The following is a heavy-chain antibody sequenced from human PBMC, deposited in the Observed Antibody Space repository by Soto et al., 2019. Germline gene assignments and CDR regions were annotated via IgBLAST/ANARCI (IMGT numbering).Heavy chain of an antibody. V-gene: IGHV4-59*08. J-gene: IGHJ5*02. CDR1: DGTSSGYD. Sequence: SETKCLTSSVADGTSSGYDGSWIRQQPGKGLEWIGYIYDSGSTNYNPSLKSRVTISVDTSKNQFSLKLSSVTAADTAVYYCARQGGYSYARSWFDPWGQGTLVTVSS. CDR2: IYDSGST. D-gene: IGHD5-18*01. CDR3: ARQGGYSYARSWFDP.